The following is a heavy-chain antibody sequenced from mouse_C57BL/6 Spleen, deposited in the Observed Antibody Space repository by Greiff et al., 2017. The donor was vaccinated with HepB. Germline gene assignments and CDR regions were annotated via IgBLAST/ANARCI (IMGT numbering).Heavy chain of an antibody. CDR1: GFTFSSYA. J-gene: IGHJ2*01. CDR2: ISDGGSYT. Sequence: DVKLQESGGGLVKPGGSLKLSCAASGFTFSSYAMSWVRQTPEKRLEWVATISDGGSYTYYPDNVKGRFTISRDNAKNNLYLQMSHLKSEDTAMYYCARTLRSYFDYWGQGTTLTVSS. D-gene: IGHD1-1*01. V-gene: IGHV5-4*03. CDR3: ARTLRSYFDY.